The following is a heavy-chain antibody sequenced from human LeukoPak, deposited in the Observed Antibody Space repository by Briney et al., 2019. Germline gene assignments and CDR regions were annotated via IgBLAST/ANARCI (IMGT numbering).Heavy chain of an antibody. V-gene: IGHV3-74*01. D-gene: IGHD3-10*01. CDR1: GFTFSNYW. Sequence: PGGSLRLSCAASGFTFSNYWILWFRHAPGKGLLFVSRIASDGGSTKYADSVNGRFTISRDNDKNTLYLRMDSLRAEDTAVYYCVRDSPSGVDYWGQGTLVTVSS. CDR2: IASDGGST. J-gene: IGHJ4*02. CDR3: VRDSPSGVDY.